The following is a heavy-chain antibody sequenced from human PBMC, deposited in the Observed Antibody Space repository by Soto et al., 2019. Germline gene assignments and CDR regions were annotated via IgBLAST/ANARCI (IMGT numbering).Heavy chain of an antibody. J-gene: IGHJ4*02. CDR3: AKDQTPGYSSSWNNTPFGY. V-gene: IGHV3-23*01. Sequence: PGGSLRLSCAASGFTFSSYAMSWVRQAPGKGLEWVSAISGSGGSTYYADSVKGRFTISRDNSKNTLYLQMNSLRAEDTAVYYCAKDQTPGYSSSWNNTPFGYWGQGTLVTVSS. CDR1: GFTFSSYA. CDR2: ISGSGGST. D-gene: IGHD6-13*01.